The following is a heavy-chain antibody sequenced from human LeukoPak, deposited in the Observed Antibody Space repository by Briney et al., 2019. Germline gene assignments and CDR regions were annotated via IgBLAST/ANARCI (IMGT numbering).Heavy chain of an antibody. J-gene: IGHJ4*02. Sequence: PGGSLRLSCAASGFTFDDYGMSWVRQAPGKGLEWVSGINWNGGSTYDAECVEGRFTITRDNAKNCVYQQKNSLRAEDTALYYCARAQLGSLYPADFDYSGQRTLVTVSS. CDR3: ARAQLGSLYPADFDY. CDR2: INWNGGST. V-gene: IGHV3-20*04. CDR1: GFTFDDYG. D-gene: IGHD2-15*01.